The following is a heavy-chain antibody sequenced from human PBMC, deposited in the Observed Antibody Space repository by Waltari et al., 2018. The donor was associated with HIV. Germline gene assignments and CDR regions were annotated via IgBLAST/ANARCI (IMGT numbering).Heavy chain of an antibody. CDR1: GFSFTSYV. D-gene: IGHD7-27*01. J-gene: IGHJ5*02. CDR3: ARGLTGASYNWFDP. Sequence: QVQLVQSGAEVKKPGASVKVSCKASGFSFTSYVLHWVRQAPGQSLEWMGWINAGNGNTKYSQKFQDRVTSTRDTSASMAYMELSSLTSEDTAIYHCARGLTGASYNWFDPWGQGNLVTVSS. CDR2: INAGNGNT. V-gene: IGHV1-3*01.